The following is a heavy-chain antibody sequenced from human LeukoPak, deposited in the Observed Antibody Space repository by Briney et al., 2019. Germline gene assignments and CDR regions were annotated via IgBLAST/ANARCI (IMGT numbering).Heavy chain of an antibody. CDR2: ISGHGGTT. V-gene: IGHV3-43*02. CDR1: GFTFKDYA. CDR3: AKDIGERGYKDY. D-gene: IGHD5-18*01. J-gene: IGHJ4*02. Sequence: GGSLRLSCAASGFTFKDYAMHWVRQAPGKGLEWVSLISGHGGTTFYADSVKGRFTISRDNSKNSLYLQMHSLRTEDTAFYFCAKDIGERGYKDYWGQGTLVTVSS.